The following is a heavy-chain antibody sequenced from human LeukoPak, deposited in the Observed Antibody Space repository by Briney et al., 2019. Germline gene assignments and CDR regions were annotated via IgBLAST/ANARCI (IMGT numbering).Heavy chain of an antibody. CDR3: ARDRSDYGGNSGAFDI. CDR1: GYTFTSYY. D-gene: IGHD4-23*01. J-gene: IGHJ3*02. V-gene: IGHV1-46*01. Sequence: ASVKVSCKASGYTFTSYYMHWVRQAPGQGLEWMGIINPSGGSTGYAQKFQGRVTMTRDTSTSTVYMELSSLRSEDTAVYYCARDRSDYGGNSGAFDIWGQGTMVTVSS. CDR2: INPSGGST.